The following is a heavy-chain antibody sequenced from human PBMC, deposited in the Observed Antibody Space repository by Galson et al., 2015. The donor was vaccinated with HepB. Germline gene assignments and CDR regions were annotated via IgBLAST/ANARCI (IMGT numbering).Heavy chain of an antibody. CDR2: INAGNGNT. J-gene: IGHJ5*02. Sequence: SVKVSCKASGYTFTSYAMHWVRQAPGQRLEWMGWINAGNGNTKYSQKFQGRVTITRDTSASTAYMELSSLRSEDTAVYYCARVERRLTTVTTSNWFDPWGQGTLVTVSS. CDR3: ARVERRLTTVTTSNWFDP. D-gene: IGHD4-17*01. CDR1: GYTFTSYA. V-gene: IGHV1-3*01.